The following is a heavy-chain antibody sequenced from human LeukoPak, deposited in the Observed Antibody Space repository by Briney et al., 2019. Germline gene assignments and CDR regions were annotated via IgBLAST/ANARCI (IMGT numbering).Heavy chain of an antibody. D-gene: IGHD6-13*01. CDR3: ARDRPPQLVRPFDY. CDR1: GYTFTGYY. CDR2: INPDNGGT. J-gene: IGHJ4*02. Sequence: ASVKVSCKASGYTFTGYYMHWVRQAPGQGLEWMGWINPDNGGTNYAQKFQGRVTMTRDMSISTAYMELSRLRSDDTAVYYCARDRPPQLVRPFDYWGQGTLVTVSS. V-gene: IGHV1-2*02.